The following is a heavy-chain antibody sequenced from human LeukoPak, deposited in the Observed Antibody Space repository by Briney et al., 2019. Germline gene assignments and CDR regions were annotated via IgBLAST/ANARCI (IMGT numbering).Heavy chain of an antibody. J-gene: IGHJ4*02. Sequence: GGSLRLSCAASGFPFSSYGMHWGRQAPGKGLEWVAFIRYDGSNKYYADSVKGRFTISRDNSNNTLYLQMNILRAEDTAVYYCARDVNIAVAGFFDYWGQGTLVTVSS. D-gene: IGHD6-19*01. CDR3: ARDVNIAVAGFFDY. CDR2: IRYDGSNK. CDR1: GFPFSSYG. V-gene: IGHV3-30*02.